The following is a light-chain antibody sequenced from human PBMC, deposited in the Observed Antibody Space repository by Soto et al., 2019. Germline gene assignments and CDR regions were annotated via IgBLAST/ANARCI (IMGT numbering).Light chain of an antibody. J-gene: IGLJ2*01. CDR3: QVWDSSSDPHVV. CDR1: NIGSKS. CDR2: YDS. Sequence: SSELTQPPSVSVAPGKTARITCGGNNIGSKSVHWYQQKPGQAPMLVIYYDSDRPSGSPARFSGSNSGNTATLTISSVEAGEDADDYCQVWDSSSDPHVVFGGGTKVTVL. V-gene: IGLV3-21*04.